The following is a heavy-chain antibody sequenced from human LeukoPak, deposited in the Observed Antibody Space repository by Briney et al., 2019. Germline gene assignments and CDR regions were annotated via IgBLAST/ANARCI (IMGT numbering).Heavy chain of an antibody. Sequence: SVKVSCKASGGTFSSYAISWVRQAPGQGLEWMGRIIPIFGIANYAQKFQGRVTITADKSTSTAYMELSSLRSEDTAVYYCARGIDSSGYLEYFQHWGQGTLVAVSS. V-gene: IGHV1-69*04. D-gene: IGHD3-22*01. CDR2: IIPIFGIA. J-gene: IGHJ1*01. CDR1: GGTFSSYA. CDR3: ARGIDSSGYLEYFQH.